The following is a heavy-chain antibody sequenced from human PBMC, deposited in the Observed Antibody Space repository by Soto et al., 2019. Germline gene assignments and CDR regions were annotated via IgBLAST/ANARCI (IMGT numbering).Heavy chain of an antibody. D-gene: IGHD5-12*01. Sequence: PGWSLRLSCAASGFTFSSYSMNWVRQAPGKGLEWVSSISSSSSYIYYADSVKGRFTISRDNAKNSLYLQMNSLRAEETAVYYCARDREMATITEYFDYWGQGTLVTASS. J-gene: IGHJ4*02. CDR3: ARDREMATITEYFDY. CDR2: ISSSSSYI. V-gene: IGHV3-21*01. CDR1: GFTFSSYS.